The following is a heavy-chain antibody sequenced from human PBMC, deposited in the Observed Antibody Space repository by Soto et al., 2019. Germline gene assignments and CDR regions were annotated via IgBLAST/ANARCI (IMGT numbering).Heavy chain of an antibody. D-gene: IGHD2-8*01. J-gene: IGHJ4*02. CDR2: IYYSGST. CDR3: ARARNTNPLRLDY. Sequence: PSETLSLTCTVSGGSISSGDYYWSWIRQPPGKGLEWIGYIYYSGSTYYNPSLKSRVTISVDTSKNQFSLKLSSVTAADTAAYYCARARNTNPLRLDYWGQGIQVTVSS. V-gene: IGHV4-30-4*01. CDR1: GGSISSGDYY.